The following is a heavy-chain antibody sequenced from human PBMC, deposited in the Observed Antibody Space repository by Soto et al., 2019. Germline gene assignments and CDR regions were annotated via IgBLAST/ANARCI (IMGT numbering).Heavy chain of an antibody. CDR2: IIPIFGTA. Sequence: QVHLVQSGAEVRKPGSSVKGSCKASGGTFSRHAISWVRQAPGQGLEWMGGIIPIFGTANHAQKFHGRVTIIADESTSTVYMELSSLRSEDTAMYYCARGWGYDSNDYYYAYWGQGTLVIVSS. CDR1: GGTFSRHA. V-gene: IGHV1-69*01. D-gene: IGHD3-22*01. CDR3: ARGWGYDSNDYYYAY. J-gene: IGHJ4*02.